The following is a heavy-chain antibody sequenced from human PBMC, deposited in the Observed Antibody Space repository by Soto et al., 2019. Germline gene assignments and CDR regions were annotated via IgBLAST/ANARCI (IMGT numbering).Heavy chain of an antibody. D-gene: IGHD3-16*01. V-gene: IGHV3-23*01. CDR3: AKAYFVWSSEQPYYFDY. CDR1: GFTFSNYA. J-gene: IGHJ4*02. Sequence: GGSLRLSCAASGFTFSNYAMTWVRQGPGKGLEWVSGISGSGGRSYYADSVKGRFTISRDNSKSTLYLQMNSLRAGDTAVYYCAKAYFVWSSEQPYYFDYWGQGTLVTVSS. CDR2: ISGSGGRS.